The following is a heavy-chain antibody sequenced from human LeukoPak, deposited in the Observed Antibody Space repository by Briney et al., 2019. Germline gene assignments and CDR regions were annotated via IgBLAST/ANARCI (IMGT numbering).Heavy chain of an antibody. CDR1: GFTFSSYA. V-gene: IGHV3-30*04. J-gene: IGHJ6*03. CDR2: ISYDGSNK. Sequence: GGSLRLSCAASGFTFSSYAMHWVRQAPGKGLEWVAVISYDGSNKYYADSVKGRFTISRDNSKNTLYLQMNSLRAEDTAVYYCANRDYYYYYMDVWGKGTTVTVSS. CDR3: ANRDYYYYYMDV.